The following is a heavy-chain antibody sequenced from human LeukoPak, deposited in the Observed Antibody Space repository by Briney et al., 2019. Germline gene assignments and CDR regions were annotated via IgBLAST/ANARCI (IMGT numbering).Heavy chain of an antibody. D-gene: IGHD1-1*01. J-gene: IGHJ4*02. CDR2: ISSSSSYI. V-gene: IGHV3-21*04. Sequence: GGSLRLSCAASGFTFSSYSMNWVRQAPGKGLEWVSSISSSSSYIYYADSVKGRFTISRDNAKNSLYLQMNSLRAEDTALYYCAKDFGRTGTTPIDYWGQGTLVTVSS. CDR1: GFTFSSYS. CDR3: AKDFGRTGTTPIDY.